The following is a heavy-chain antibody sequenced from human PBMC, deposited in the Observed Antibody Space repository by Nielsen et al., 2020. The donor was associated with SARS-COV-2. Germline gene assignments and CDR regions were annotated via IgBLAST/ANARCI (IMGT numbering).Heavy chain of an antibody. CDR3: ARDRLEWLLSYYYYGMDV. D-gene: IGHD3-3*01. CDR1: GFTFSDYY. CDR2: ISSSSSYT. J-gene: IGHJ6*02. Sequence: GESLKISCAASGFTFSDYYMSWIRQAPGKGLEWVSYISSSSSYTNYADSVKDRFTISRDNAKNSLYLQMNSLRAEDTAVYYCARDRLEWLLSYYYYGMDVWGQGTTVTVSS. V-gene: IGHV3-11*05.